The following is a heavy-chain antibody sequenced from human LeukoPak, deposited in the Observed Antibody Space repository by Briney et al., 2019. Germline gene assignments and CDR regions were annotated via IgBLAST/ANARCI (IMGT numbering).Heavy chain of an antibody. V-gene: IGHV3-11*01. CDR1: GFTFNDYY. Sequence: GGSLRLSCAVSGFTFNDYYMSWIRQAPGKGLEWLSYINIGGTNTHYADSVKGRFTISRDNAKKSLYLEMNNLRAEDTAVYYCATDGAGFDTWGQGVLVTVSS. J-gene: IGHJ5*02. CDR3: ATDGAGFDT. CDR2: INIGGTNT.